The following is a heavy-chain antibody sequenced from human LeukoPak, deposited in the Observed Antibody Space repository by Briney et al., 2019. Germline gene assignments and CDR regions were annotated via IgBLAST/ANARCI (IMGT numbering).Heavy chain of an antibody. CDR3: ARPSGTSGRYYDFWSGYHYYGMDV. D-gene: IGHD3-3*01. V-gene: IGHV1-8*01. CDR2: MNPNSGNT. J-gene: IGHJ6*02. Sequence: ASVKVSCKASGYTFTSYDINWVRQATGQGLEWMGWMNPNSGNTGYAQKFQGRVTMTRNTSISTAYMELSSLRSEDTAMYYCARPSGTSGRYYDFWSGYHYYGMDVWGQGTTVTVSS. CDR1: GYTFTSYD.